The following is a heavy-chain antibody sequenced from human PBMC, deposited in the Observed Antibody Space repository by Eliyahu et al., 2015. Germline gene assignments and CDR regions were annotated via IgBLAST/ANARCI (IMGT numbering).Heavy chain of an antibody. CDR3: TCGDYELGFDP. CDR1: GFTFRDYA. D-gene: IGHD4-17*01. V-gene: IGHV3-49*04. CDR2: IRSKAYGGTT. Sequence: GFTFRDYAMNWVRQAPGKGLEWVGFIRSKAYGGTTEYAASVKGRFTISRDDSKTIAYLQMNSLKTEDTAVYYCTCGDYELGFDPWGQGTLVTVSS. J-gene: IGHJ5*02.